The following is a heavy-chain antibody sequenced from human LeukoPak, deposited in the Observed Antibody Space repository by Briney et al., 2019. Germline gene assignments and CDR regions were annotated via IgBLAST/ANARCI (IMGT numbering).Heavy chain of an antibody. J-gene: IGHJ4*02. Sequence: SETLSLTCAVYGGSFSGYYWSWVRQPPGKGLEWIGEINHSGSTNYNPSLKSRVTISVDTSKNQFSLKLSSVTAADTAVYYCARGPTGVFGYWGQGTLVTVSS. V-gene: IGHV4-34*01. D-gene: IGHD1-1*01. CDR3: ARGPTGVFGY. CDR1: GGSFSGYY. CDR2: INHSGST.